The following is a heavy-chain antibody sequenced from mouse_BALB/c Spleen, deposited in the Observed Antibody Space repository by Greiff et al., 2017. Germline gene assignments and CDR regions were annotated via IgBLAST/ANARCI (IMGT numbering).Heavy chain of an antibody. Sequence: VQLQQSGAELVKPGASVKLSCKASGYTFTSYYMYWVKQRPGQGLEWIGEINPSNGGTNFNEKFKSKATLTVDKSSSTAYMQLSSLTSEDSAVYYCTRYAYGYDRDYWGQGTSVTVSS. J-gene: IGHJ4*01. CDR2: INPSNGGT. CDR1: GYTFTSYY. V-gene: IGHV1S81*02. CDR3: TRYAYGYDRDY. D-gene: IGHD2-2*01.